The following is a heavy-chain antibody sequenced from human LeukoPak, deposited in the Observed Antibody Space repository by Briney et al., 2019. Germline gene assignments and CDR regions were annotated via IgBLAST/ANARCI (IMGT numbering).Heavy chain of an antibody. CDR1: GGSFSGYF. CDR3: ARKTRNLREAIDY. J-gene: IGHJ4*02. D-gene: IGHD5/OR15-5a*01. V-gene: IGHV4-34*01. CDR2: INHSGST. Sequence: SETLSLTCAVYGGSFSGYFWSWIRQPPGKGLEWIGEINHSGSTNCNPSLKSRVTISVDTSKNQFSLKLSSVTAADTAVYYCARKTRNLREAIDYWGQGTLVTVSS.